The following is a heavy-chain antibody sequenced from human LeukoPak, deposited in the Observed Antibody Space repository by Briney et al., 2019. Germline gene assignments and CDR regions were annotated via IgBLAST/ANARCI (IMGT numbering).Heavy chain of an antibody. CDR3: AKAVDY. J-gene: IGHJ4*02. Sequence: GGSLRLSCAASGFTFSSYGMHWVRQAPGKGLEWVAVISYDGSNKYYADSVKGRFTISRDNSKNTLYLQMNSLRAEDTAVYYCAKAVDYWGQGTLVTVSS. CDR1: GFTFSSYG. CDR2: ISYDGSNK. V-gene: IGHV3-30*18.